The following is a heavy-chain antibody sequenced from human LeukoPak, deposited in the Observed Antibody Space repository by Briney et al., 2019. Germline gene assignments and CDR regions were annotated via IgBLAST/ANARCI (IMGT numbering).Heavy chain of an antibody. Sequence: GGSLRLSCAASGFTFSNYAMSWVRQAPGKGLEWVSDISGSGTTTNYADSVKGRFTISRDNSRNTLYLRMNSLRAEDTAVYYCAKERVSSGWNPHWFDPWGQGTLVTDSS. CDR2: ISGSGTTT. J-gene: IGHJ5*02. D-gene: IGHD6-19*01. V-gene: IGHV3-23*01. CDR1: GFTFSNYA. CDR3: AKERVSSGWNPHWFDP.